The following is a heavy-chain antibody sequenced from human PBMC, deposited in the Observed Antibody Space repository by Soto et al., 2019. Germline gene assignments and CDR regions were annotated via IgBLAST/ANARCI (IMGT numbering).Heavy chain of an antibody. CDR3: AGSGYFLYSGMDV. CDR2: IYHSGST. V-gene: IGHV4-30-2*01. CDR1: GGSISSGGYS. Sequence: SETLSLTCAVSGGSISSGGYSWSWIRQPPGKGLEWIGYIYHSGSTYYNPSLKSRVTISVDRSKNQFSLKLSSVTAADTAVYYCAGSGYFLYSGMDVWGQGTTVTV. D-gene: IGHD3-22*01. J-gene: IGHJ6*02.